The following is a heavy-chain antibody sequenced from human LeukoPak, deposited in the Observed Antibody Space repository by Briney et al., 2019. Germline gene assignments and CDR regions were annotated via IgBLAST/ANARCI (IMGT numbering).Heavy chain of an antibody. V-gene: IGHV3-23*01. Sequence: PGGSLRLSCAASGLTFSSYAMTWVRQAPGKGLEWVSTVSGSTIISAYYAVSVKGRFTISRDNSKNTLYLQMNGLRAEDTVVYYCAKGRLGTVTTALDYWGQGTLVTVSS. D-gene: IGHD4-17*01. J-gene: IGHJ4*02. CDR2: VSGSTIISA. CDR1: GLTFSSYA. CDR3: AKGRLGTVTTALDY.